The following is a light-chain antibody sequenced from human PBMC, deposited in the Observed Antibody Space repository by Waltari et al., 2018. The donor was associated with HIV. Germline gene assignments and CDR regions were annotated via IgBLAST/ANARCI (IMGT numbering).Light chain of an antibody. V-gene: IGKV3D-15*01. CDR1: QSINTN. J-gene: IGKJ4*01. CDR3: QQYHDWRPLT. CDR2: GAS. Sequence: EIVMTQSPPTLAVSPGERFTLSGRASQSINTNLAWYQQTGGHAPRLLIHGASTRAAGIPARFSGSGAGTEFTLTGDSLQSEDFALYYWQQYHDWRPLTFAGGTKLEI.